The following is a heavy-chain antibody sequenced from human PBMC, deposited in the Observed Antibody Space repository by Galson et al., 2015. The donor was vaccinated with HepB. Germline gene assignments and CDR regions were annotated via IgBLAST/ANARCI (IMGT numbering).Heavy chain of an antibody. CDR3: VRELAFGCGSYSH. V-gene: IGHV3-74*01. J-gene: IGHJ4*02. CDR2: INFDGTTT. Sequence: SLRLSCAASGFIFRDYWMHWVRQAPGQGLMWVSYINFDGTTTKYADSVKGRFTTSRENAENTLYLQMNSLRAEDTGVYYCVRELAFGCGSYSHWGQGTLVTVSP. CDR1: GFIFRDYW. D-gene: IGHD3-16*01.